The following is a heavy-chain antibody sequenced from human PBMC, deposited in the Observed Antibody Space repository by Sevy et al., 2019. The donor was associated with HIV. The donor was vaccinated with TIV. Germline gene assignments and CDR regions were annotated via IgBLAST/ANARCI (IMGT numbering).Heavy chain of an antibody. CDR2: IYSGGTT. V-gene: IGHV3-53*01. CDR1: GFTVSNNY. CDR3: ARDPPGIAATGGG. J-gene: IGHJ4*02. D-gene: IGHD6-13*01. Sequence: GGSLRLSCAASGFTVSNNYMNWVRQAPGKGLEWVSLIYSGGTTHYADSVKGRFTISRDHSKNTLYLQMNNLRAEDTAIYYCARDPPGIAATGGGWGQGTLVTVSS.